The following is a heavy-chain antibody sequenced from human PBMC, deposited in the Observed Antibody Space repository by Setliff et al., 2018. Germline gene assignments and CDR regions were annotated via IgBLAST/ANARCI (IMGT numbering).Heavy chain of an antibody. D-gene: IGHD2-2*01. Sequence: SETLSLTCTVSGGFIRDYYWNWIRQSPGKGLEWIGYIYYRGTTNYNPSLKSRVTMSVDTSKNLFSLKVSSVTAADTAVYYCARTYCSDTSCYDYYYYMDVWGKGTTVTVSS. J-gene: IGHJ6*03. CDR3: ARTYCSDTSCYDYYYYMDV. CDR1: GGFIRDYY. CDR2: IYYRGTT. V-gene: IGHV4-59*08.